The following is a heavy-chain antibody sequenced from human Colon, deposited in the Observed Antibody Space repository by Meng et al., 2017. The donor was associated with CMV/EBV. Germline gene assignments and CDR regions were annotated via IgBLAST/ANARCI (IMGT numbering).Heavy chain of an antibody. V-gene: IGHV4-4*07. Sequence: QVQLRESGPVLVKPSETLSLTCAASGASMTSYYWSWFRQPAGKGLEWIGRVYISGNTNYNPSLKSRVTMSIDTSKNQLSLNIRSVTAADTAVYYCARDSNLSGLAYWGQGTLVTVSS. CDR1: GASMTSYY. J-gene: IGHJ4*02. CDR2: VYISGNT. D-gene: IGHD3-10*01. CDR3: ARDSNLSGLAY.